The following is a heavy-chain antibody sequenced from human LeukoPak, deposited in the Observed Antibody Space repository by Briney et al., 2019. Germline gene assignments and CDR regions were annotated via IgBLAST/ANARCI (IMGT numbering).Heavy chain of an antibody. J-gene: IGHJ4*02. CDR2: IKQDGSEK. V-gene: IGHV3-7*01. Sequence: GGSLRLSCAASGFTFSSYWMSWVRQAPGKGLEWVANIKQDGSEKYYVDSVKGRFTISRDNAKNSLHLQMNSLRAEDTAVYYCARGRIGLRDYFDYWGQGTLVTVSS. CDR3: ARGRIGLRDYFDY. CDR1: GFTFSSYW. D-gene: IGHD3-3*01.